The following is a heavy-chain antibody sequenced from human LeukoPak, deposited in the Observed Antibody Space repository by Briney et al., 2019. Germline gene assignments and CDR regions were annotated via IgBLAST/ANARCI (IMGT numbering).Heavy chain of an antibody. CDR3: ARDLSPVVRASPMGY. Sequence: GTSLRLSCAASGFSFTSYGMHWVSQAPGKWMEWVALITYDGYYKYYSDSVKGRFNISSDTSKNTLYLQMNSLRAEDTAVYYCARDLSPVVRASPMGYWGQGTLVTVSS. V-gene: IGHV3-30*03. J-gene: IGHJ4*02. CDR2: ITYDGYYK. CDR1: GFSFTSYG. D-gene: IGHD3-10*01.